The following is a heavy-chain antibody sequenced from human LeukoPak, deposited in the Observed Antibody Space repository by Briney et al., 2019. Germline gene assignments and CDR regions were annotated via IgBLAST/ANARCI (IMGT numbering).Heavy chain of an antibody. V-gene: IGHV4-59*01. D-gene: IGHD6-13*01. CDR2: IYYSGST. J-gene: IGHJ6*04. Sequence: SETLSLTCTVSGGSISSYYWSWIRQPPGKGLEWMGYIYYSGSTKYNPSLKSRVTISVDTSKNQFSLKLSSVTAADTAVYYCAREGIAAAGTDYYYGMDVWGKGTTVTVSS. CDR3: AREGIAAAGTDYYYGMDV. CDR1: GGSISSYY.